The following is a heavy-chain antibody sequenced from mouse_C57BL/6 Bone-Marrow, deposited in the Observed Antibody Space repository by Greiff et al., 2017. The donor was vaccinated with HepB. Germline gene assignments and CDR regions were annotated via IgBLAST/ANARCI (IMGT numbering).Heavy chain of an antibody. Sequence: VKLVESGAELARPGASVKLSCKASGYTFTSYGISWVKQRTGQGLEWIGEIYPRSGNTYYNEKFKGKATLTAEKSSSTAYMELRSLTSEDSAVYFCARGAWFAYWGQGTLVTVSA. V-gene: IGHV1-81*01. CDR1: GYTFTSYG. CDR3: ARGAWFAY. CDR2: IYPRSGNT. J-gene: IGHJ3*01.